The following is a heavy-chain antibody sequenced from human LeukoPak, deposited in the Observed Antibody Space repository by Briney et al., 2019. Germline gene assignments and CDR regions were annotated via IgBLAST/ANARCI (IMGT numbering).Heavy chain of an antibody. D-gene: IGHD6-13*01. V-gene: IGHV3-23*01. CDR3: ARESHSSPAY. CDR1: GFTFSTYA. Sequence: GGSLRLSCAASGFTFSTYAMSLVRQAPGKGLEWVSVISGSDGSTYYADSVKGRFTISRDNSKNTLYLQMNSLRAEDTAVYYCARESHSSPAYWGQGTLVTVSS. J-gene: IGHJ4*02. CDR2: ISGSDGST.